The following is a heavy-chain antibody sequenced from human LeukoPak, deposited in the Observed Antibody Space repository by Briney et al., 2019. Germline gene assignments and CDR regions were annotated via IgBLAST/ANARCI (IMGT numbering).Heavy chain of an antibody. CDR2: TCYRSKWYN. CDR1: GDSVSSNSAA. CDR3: ARARLESGSYYVHY. J-gene: IGHJ4*02. Sequence: SQTLSLTCAISGDSVSSNSAAWNWLRQSPSRGLEWLGSTCYRSKWYNDYAVSVKSRITINPDTSKNQFSLQLNSVTPEDTAVYYCARARLESGSYYVHYWGQGTLVTVSS. D-gene: IGHD1-26*01. V-gene: IGHV6-1*01.